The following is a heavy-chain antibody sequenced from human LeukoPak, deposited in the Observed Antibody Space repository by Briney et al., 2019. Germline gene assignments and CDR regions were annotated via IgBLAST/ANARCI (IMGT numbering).Heavy chain of an antibody. D-gene: IGHD4-11*01. CDR3: ARDPHDYSIHWYFDS. CDR1: GFTFGNYW. Sequence: PGGSLRLSCAASGFTFGNYWMSWVRQAPGKGLEWVANIKQDGGEKYYVDSVKGRFTISRDNAKNSLYLQINSLRAEDTAVYYCARDPHDYSIHWYFDSWGQGTLVTVSS. V-gene: IGHV3-7*01. J-gene: IGHJ4*02. CDR2: IKQDGGEK.